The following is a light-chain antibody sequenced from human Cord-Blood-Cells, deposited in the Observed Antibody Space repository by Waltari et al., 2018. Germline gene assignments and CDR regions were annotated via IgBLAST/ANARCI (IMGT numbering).Light chain of an antibody. V-gene: IGKV4-1*01. CDR1: QSFLYSSNNKNY. CDR3: QQYYSTPLT. Sequence: DIVMTQSPDSLAVSLGERATINCKSSQSFLYSSNNKNYVAWYQQKPGQPPKLLIYWASTRESGVPDRFSGSGSGTDFTLTISSLQAEDVAVYYCQQYYSTPLTFGGGTKVEIK. J-gene: IGKJ4*01. CDR2: WAS.